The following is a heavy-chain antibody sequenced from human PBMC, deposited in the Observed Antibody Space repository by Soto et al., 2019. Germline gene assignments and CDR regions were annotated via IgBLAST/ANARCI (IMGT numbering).Heavy chain of an antibody. CDR3: VKLGGNSWLDY. CDR2: TYYRSRWHN. J-gene: IGHJ4*02. Sequence: SQTLSLTCAISGDSVSNIDAVWNWIRQSPSRGLEWLGRTYYRSRWHNEYALSVKSRMTINPDTSRNQFSLQLSSVTPEDTAVYYCVKLGGNSWLDYWGQGTLVTGSS. D-gene: IGHD6-13*01. V-gene: IGHV6-1*01. CDR1: GDSVSNIDAV.